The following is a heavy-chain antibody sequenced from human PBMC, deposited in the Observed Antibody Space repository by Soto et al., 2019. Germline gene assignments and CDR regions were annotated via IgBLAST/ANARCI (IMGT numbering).Heavy chain of an antibody. Sequence: SETLSLTCAVSGGSISSCGYSWSWIRQPPGKGLEWIGYIYHSGSTYYNPSLKSRVTISVDRSKNQFSLKLSSVTAADTAVYYCARGRFYGSGSYYNAPLFWGQGTLVTVSS. CDR2: IYHSGST. J-gene: IGHJ4*02. CDR1: GGSISSCGYS. D-gene: IGHD3-10*01. CDR3: ARGRFYGSGSYYNAPLF. V-gene: IGHV4-30-2*01.